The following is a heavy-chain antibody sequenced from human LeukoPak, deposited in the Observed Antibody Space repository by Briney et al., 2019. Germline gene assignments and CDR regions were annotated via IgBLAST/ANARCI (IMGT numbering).Heavy chain of an antibody. CDR2: ISNSGRT. D-gene: IGHD5-12*01. J-gene: IGHJ4*02. CDR3: AKGSGGYNSDY. Sequence: GGSLRLSCAASGFTFSSYAISWVRQAPGKGLEWVSAISNSGRTYYTDSVKGRFTISRDNSKNTLHLQMNSLRAEDTAVYYCAKGSGGYNSDYWGQGTLVTASS. CDR1: GFTFSSYA. V-gene: IGHV3-23*01.